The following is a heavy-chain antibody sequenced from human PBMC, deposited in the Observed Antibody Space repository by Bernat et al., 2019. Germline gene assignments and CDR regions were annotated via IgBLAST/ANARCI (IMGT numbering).Heavy chain of an antibody. D-gene: IGHD3-3*01. CDR3: AIEPPHYDFWIGSNY. Sequence: EVQLVESGGCSVQPVGSLRLSCAAPGFTFSSYGMIWVRQAPGKRLEWVSTISVGGENTHYGDSVKGRFTISRDNSKNTLFLQMNSLRAEDTAVYYCAIEPPHYDFWIGSNYWGQGTLVTVSS. CDR1: GFTFSSYG. V-gene: IGHV3-23*04. CDR2: ISVGGENT. J-gene: IGHJ4*02.